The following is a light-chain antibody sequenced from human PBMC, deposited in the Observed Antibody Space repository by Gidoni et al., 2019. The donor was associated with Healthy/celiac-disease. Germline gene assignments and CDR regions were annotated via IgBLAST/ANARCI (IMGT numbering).Light chain of an antibody. CDR2: DVS. J-gene: IGLJ1*01. CDR3: SSYTSSSTYV. Sequence: QSALTQPASVSGSPGQSITISCTGTSSDVGGYNYVSWYQQHTGKAPKLMIYDVSNRPSGVSNRFSGSKSGNTASLTISGPQAEDEADYYCSSYTSSSTYVFGTGTKITVL. V-gene: IGLV2-14*03. CDR1: SSDVGGYNY.